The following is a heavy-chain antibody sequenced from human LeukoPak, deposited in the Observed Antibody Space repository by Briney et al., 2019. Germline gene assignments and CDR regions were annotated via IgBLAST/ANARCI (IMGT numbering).Heavy chain of an antibody. D-gene: IGHD6-13*01. V-gene: IGHV4-34*01. Sequence: SETLSLTCAVYGGSFRGYYWTWMRQPPGKGLEWIGSINHSGSTNYNPSLKCRVTISVDLSKPQFSLKLTSVTAADRAVYYCVRVNSSWSGYYGMDVWGQGTTVTVSS. J-gene: IGHJ6*02. CDR1: GGSFRGYY. CDR2: INHSGST. CDR3: VRVNSSWSGYYGMDV.